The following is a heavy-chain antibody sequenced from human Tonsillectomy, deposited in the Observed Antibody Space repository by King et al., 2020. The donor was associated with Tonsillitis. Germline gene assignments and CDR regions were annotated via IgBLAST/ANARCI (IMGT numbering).Heavy chain of an antibody. J-gene: IGHJ5*02. CDR1: GYSISSGYY. Sequence: VQLQESGPGLVKPSETLSLTCAVSGYSISSGYYWGWIRQPPGKGLEWIGSIYHSGSTYYNPSPKSRVTISVDTSKNQFSLKLSSVTAADTAVYYCASTILTGYYRPNWFDPWGQGTLVTVSS. CDR3: ASTILTGYYRPNWFDP. D-gene: IGHD3-9*01. V-gene: IGHV4-38-2*01. CDR2: IYHSGST.